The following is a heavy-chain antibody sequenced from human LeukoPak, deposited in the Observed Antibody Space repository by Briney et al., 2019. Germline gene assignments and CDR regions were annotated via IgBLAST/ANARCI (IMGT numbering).Heavy chain of an antibody. J-gene: IGHJ4*02. CDR3: ARGASSSWYEPPDY. Sequence: SETLSLTCTVSGGSISSYYWSWIRQPPGKGLEWIGYIYYSGSTNYNPSLKSRVTISVDTSKNQFSLKLSSVTAADTAVYYCARGASSSWYEPPDYWGQGTLVTVSS. V-gene: IGHV4-59*01. D-gene: IGHD6-13*01. CDR2: IYYSGST. CDR1: GGSISSYY.